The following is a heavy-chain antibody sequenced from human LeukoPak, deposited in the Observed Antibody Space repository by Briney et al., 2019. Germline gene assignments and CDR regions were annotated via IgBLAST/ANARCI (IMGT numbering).Heavy chain of an antibody. J-gene: IGHJ4*02. V-gene: IGHV3-30-3*01. D-gene: IGHD3-22*01. CDR3: ARVPPPGDSSGYYWGYFDY. CDR2: ISYDGSNK. Sequence: PGRSLRLSCAASGFTFSSYAMHWVRQAPGKGLEWVAVISYDGSNKYYADSVKGRFTISRDNSKNTLYLQMNSLRAEDTAVYYCARVPPPGDSSGYYWGYFDYWGQGTLVTVSS. CDR1: GFTFSSYA.